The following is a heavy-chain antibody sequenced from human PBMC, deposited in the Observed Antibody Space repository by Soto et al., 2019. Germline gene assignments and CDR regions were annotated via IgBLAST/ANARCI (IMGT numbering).Heavy chain of an antibody. CDR1: GGTFSRYS. Sequence: QVQLVQSGAAVKKPGSSVKVSCKASGGTFSRYSITWVRQATGHGLEWIGRIIPIFGIPTYAQKFQGRVTFTADESTSTAYMELSSLRSDDTAVYYCAREDRDRETGLVPAAIDGMDVWGQGTTVTVSS. J-gene: IGHJ6*02. CDR2: IIPIFGIP. CDR3: AREDRDRETGLVPAAIDGMDV. D-gene: IGHD2-2*01. V-gene: IGHV1-69*08.